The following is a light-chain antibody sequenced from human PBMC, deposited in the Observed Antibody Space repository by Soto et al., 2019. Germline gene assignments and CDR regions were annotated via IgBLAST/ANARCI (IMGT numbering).Light chain of an antibody. CDR3: SSYAGSSTYVV. CDR1: SSDVGSYNL. V-gene: IGLV2-23*01. Sequence: QAVLTQPASVSGSPGQSITISCTGTSSDVGSYNLVSWYQHHPGKAPKLVIYEGTKRPSGVSNRFSGSKSGNTASLTISGLQAEDEADYYCSSYAGSSTYVVFGGGTQLTVL. J-gene: IGLJ2*01. CDR2: EGT.